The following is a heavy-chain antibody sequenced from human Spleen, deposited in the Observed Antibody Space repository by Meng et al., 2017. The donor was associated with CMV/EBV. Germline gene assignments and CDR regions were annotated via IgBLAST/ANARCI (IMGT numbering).Heavy chain of an antibody. V-gene: IGHV3-11*04. D-gene: IGHD4-17*01. Sequence: GESLKISCAASGFTFSDYYMSWIRQAPGKGLEWVSYISSSGSTIYYADSVKGRFTISRDNAKNSLYLQMNSLRAEDTAVYYCARELLMTTVTTYYYYYGMDVWGQGTTVTVSS. J-gene: IGHJ6*02. CDR2: ISSSGSTI. CDR3: ARELLMTTVTTYYYYYGMDV. CDR1: GFTFSDYY.